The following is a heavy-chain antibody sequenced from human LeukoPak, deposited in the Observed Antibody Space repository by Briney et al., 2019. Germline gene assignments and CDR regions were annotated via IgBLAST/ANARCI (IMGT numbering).Heavy chain of an antibody. Sequence: GASVKVSCKASGGTFSSYAISWVRQAPGQGLEWMGRIIPILGIANYAQKFQGRVTITVDKSTSTAYMELSSLRSEDTAVYYCARDRSSSSLHYWGQGTLVTVSS. J-gene: IGHJ4*02. D-gene: IGHD6-6*01. V-gene: IGHV1-69*04. CDR2: IIPILGIA. CDR3: ARDRSSSSLHY. CDR1: GGTFSSYA.